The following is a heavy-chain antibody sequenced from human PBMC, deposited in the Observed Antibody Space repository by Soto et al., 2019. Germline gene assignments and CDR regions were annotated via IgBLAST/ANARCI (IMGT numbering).Heavy chain of an antibody. CDR2: IIHTGGAT. D-gene: IGHD4-17*01. J-gene: IGHJ4*02. CDR3: AKDWPGTSSVTSDY. CDR1: GFDFSAYA. Sequence: PGGSLRLSCAASGFDFSAYAMTWVRQAPGKGLEWVSSIIHTGGATYYASSVKGRFTISRDNSKNILYLQMNSLGADDTAMYYCAKDWPGTSSVTSDYWGQGTLVTVSS. V-gene: IGHV3-23*01.